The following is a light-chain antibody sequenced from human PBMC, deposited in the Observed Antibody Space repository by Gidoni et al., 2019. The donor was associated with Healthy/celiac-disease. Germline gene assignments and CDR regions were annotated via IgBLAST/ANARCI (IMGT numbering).Light chain of an antibody. V-gene: IGKV1-33*01. Sequence: DIQMTQSPSSLSASVGDRVTITCQASQDISNYLNWYQQKPGKAPKLLIYEASNLETGVPSRFSGSGSGTDFTFTISSLQPEDIATYYCQQYDNLRCSFXXXTKLEIK. CDR1: QDISNY. CDR2: EAS. CDR3: QQYDNLRCS. J-gene: IGKJ2*04.